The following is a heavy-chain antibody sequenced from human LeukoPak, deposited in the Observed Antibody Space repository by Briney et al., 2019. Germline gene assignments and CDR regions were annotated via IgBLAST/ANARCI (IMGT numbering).Heavy chain of an antibody. CDR1: GYSFTRYW. Sequence: GESLKISCKDSGYSFTRYWIGWVRQMPGKGLEWMGIIYPGDSDTRYSPSFQGQVTISADKSISTAYLQWSSLKASDTAMYYCARHTRSPQAPRGFDYWGQGTLVTVSS. D-gene: IGHD3-10*01. V-gene: IGHV5-51*01. CDR2: IYPGDSDT. J-gene: IGHJ4*02. CDR3: ARHTRSPQAPRGFDY.